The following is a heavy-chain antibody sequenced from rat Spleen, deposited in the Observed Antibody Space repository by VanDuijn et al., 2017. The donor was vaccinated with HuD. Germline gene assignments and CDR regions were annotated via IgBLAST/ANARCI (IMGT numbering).Heavy chain of an antibody. J-gene: IGHJ3*01. CDR3: ARGGLWFAY. Sequence: QVQLKESGPGLVQPSQTLSLTCTVSGFSLTSNGVSWVRQPPGKGLEWIATISSGGHTYYNSALKSRLSFSRDTSKSQVFLKMSSLKTEDTATYYCARGGLWFAYWGHGTLVTVSS. CDR1: GFSLTSNG. V-gene: IGHV2S12*01. CDR2: ISSGGHT.